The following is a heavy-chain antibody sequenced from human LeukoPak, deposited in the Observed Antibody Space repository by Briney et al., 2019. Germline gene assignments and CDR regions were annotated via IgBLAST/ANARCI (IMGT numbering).Heavy chain of an antibody. Sequence: RMGWINPNSGGTNYAQKFQGRVTMTRDTSISTAYMELSRLRSDDTAVYYCARGGTYDSSGYYHSLFDYWGQGTLVTVSS. CDR2: INPNSGGT. D-gene: IGHD3-22*01. J-gene: IGHJ4*02. V-gene: IGHV1-2*02. CDR3: ARGGTYDSSGYYHSLFDY.